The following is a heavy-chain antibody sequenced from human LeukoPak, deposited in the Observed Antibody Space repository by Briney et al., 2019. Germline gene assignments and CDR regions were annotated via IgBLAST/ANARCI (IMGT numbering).Heavy chain of an antibody. CDR1: GFTFSSHA. Sequence: GGSLRLSCAASGFTFSSHAMSWVRQAPGKGLDWVSGISGSGRSTSYADSVKGRFTISRDNSKNTLYLQMNSLRAEDTALYYCAKDPYSNGWYYFDYWGQGTLVTVSS. CDR3: AKDPYSNGWYYFDY. CDR2: ISGSGRST. V-gene: IGHV3-23*01. J-gene: IGHJ4*02. D-gene: IGHD6-19*01.